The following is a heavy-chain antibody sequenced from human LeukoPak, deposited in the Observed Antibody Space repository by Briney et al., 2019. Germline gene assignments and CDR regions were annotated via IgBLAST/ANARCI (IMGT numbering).Heavy chain of an antibody. CDR3: TRSTKVVSRTFDY. CDR1: GGTFSSYA. V-gene: IGHV1-69*13. J-gene: IGHJ4*01. Sequence: ASVKVSRKASGGTFSSYAISWVRQAPGHGLELVGAITPIFGTPNYVEKFQGRVTISADESTSTAYMELSSLTSEDTAVYYCTRSTKVVSRTFDYWGQGTLVTVSS. D-gene: IGHD4-23*01. CDR2: ITPIFGTP.